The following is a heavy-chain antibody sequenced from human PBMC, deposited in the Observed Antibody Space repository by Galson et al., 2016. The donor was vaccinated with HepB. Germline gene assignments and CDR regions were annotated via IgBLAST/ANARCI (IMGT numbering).Heavy chain of an antibody. V-gene: IGHV4-59*01. CDR1: GDSINDYY. J-gene: IGHJ3*02. CDR2: MYYSGST. Sequence: SETLSLTCTVSGDSINDYYWSWIRQPPGKGLQWIGYMYYSGSTNYNPSLKSRVTISGDTSKNHFSLKLSSVTAADTAVHYCARGKRAFEIWGQGTMVTVSS. D-gene: IGHD4-23*01. CDR3: ARGKRAFEI.